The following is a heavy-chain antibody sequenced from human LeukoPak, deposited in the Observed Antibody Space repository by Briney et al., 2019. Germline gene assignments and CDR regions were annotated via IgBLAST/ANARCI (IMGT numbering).Heavy chain of an antibody. Sequence: SETLSLTCTVSGGSISSGDYYWNWIRQPPGKGLEWIGYIYYSGSTFYNPSLVSRVTISVDTSKNQFSLKLSSVTAADTAVYHCAILTGAAGYYGMDVWGQGTTVTVSS. CDR2: IYYSGST. CDR3: AILTGAAGYYGMDV. CDR1: GGSISSGDYY. J-gene: IGHJ6*02. V-gene: IGHV4-30-4*01. D-gene: IGHD7-27*01.